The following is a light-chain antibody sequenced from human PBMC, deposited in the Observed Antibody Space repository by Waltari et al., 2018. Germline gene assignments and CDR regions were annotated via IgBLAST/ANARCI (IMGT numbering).Light chain of an antibody. CDR1: QRNREY. CDR3: QQSYT. Sequence: DIQMTQSPSSLSASVGEKVTITCRASQRNREYLNRYQQKPGKAPKLLIYGASSLQSGVPSRFSGSGSVTDFTLSITSLQPEDSATYYCQQSYTFGGGTKVEIK. J-gene: IGKJ4*01. CDR2: GAS. V-gene: IGKV1-39*01.